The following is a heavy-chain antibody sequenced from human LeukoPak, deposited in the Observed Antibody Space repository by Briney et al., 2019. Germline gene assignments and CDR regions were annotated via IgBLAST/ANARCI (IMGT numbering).Heavy chain of an antibody. CDR3: AKDERVILTNMDV. CDR1: GFTFSSYS. Sequence: GGSLRLSCAASGFTFSSYSMNWVRQAPGKGLEWVSYISSSSSTIYYADSVKGRFTISRDNSKNTLYLQMNSLRTEDTAVYYCAKDERVILTNMDVWGKGTTVTMSS. J-gene: IGHJ6*03. V-gene: IGHV3-48*01. D-gene: IGHD2-21*01. CDR2: ISSSSSTI.